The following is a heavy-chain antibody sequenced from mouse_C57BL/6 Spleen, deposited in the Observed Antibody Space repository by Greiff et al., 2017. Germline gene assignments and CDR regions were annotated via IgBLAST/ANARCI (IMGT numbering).Heavy chain of an antibody. CDR1: GYTFTSYW. D-gene: IGHD1-1*01. CDR2: IHPNSGST. J-gene: IGHJ1*03. CDR3: ARSLRSSGLYFDV. Sequence: LQQPGAELVKPGASVKLSCKASGYTFTSYWMHWVKQRPGQGLEWIGMIHPNSGSTNYNEKFKSKATLTVDKSSSTAYMQLSSLTSEDSAVYYCARSLRSSGLYFDVWGTGTTVTVSS. V-gene: IGHV1-64*01.